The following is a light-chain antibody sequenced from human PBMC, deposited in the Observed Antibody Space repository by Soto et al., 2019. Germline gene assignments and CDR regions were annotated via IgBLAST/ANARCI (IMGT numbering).Light chain of an antibody. J-gene: IGKJ4*01. CDR1: QSVSSSY. CDR2: GAS. CDR3: QQYRSSPLT. Sequence: EIGLTQSPGTLSLSPGERATLSCRASQSVSSSYLAWYQQKPGQAPRLLIYGASSRATGIPDRFSGSGSGPDFTLTISRLEPEDFAVYYCQQYRSSPLTFGGGTKVEIK. V-gene: IGKV3-20*01.